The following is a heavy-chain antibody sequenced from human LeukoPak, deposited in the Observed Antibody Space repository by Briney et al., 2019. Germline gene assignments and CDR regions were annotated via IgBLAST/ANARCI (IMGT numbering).Heavy chain of an antibody. Sequence: GASVKVSCKASGYTFTSYDINWVRQATGQGLEWMGWMNPNSGNTGYAQKFQGRVTMTRNTSISTAYMELSSLRSEDTAVYYCATLSLDDYNLDYWGQGTLVTVSS. J-gene: IGHJ4*02. V-gene: IGHV1-8*01. CDR2: MNPNSGNT. D-gene: IGHD5-24*01. CDR3: ATLSLDDYNLDY. CDR1: GYTFTSYD.